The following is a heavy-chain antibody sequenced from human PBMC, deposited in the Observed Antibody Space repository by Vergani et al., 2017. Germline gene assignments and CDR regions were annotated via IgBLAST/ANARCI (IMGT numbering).Heavy chain of an antibody. D-gene: IGHD3-22*01. V-gene: IGHV4-34*01. CDR2: INHSGST. CDR3: ARVVLSYYYDSSGYAAYYFDY. Sequence: QVQLQQWGAGLLKPSETLSLTCAVYGGSFSGYYWSWIRQPPGKGLEWIGEINHSGSTNYNPSLKSRVTISVDTSKNQFSLKLSSVTAAVTALYYCARVVLSYYYDSSGYAAYYFDYWGQGTLVTVSS. CDR1: GGSFSGYY. J-gene: IGHJ4*02.